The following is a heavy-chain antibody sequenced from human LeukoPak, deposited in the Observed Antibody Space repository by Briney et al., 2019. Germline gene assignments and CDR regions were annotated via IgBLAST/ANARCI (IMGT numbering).Heavy chain of an antibody. CDR2: IKNNGSEK. V-gene: IGHV3-7*01. D-gene: IGHD3-3*01. CDR1: GVIFTNYF. Sequence: SVGSLRLSCAASGVIFTNYFMSCGRQGPGERRERVASIKNNGSEKHYVDSVRGRFTSSRDNTMNSLYLQMSRLRAEDTAVYYCATDRGWRTSGYYLYYFEYWGQGTLVTYSS. J-gene: IGHJ4*02. CDR3: ATDRGWRTSGYYLYYFEY.